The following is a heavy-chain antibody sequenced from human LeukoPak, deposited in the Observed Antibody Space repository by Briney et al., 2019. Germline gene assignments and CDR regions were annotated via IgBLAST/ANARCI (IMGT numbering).Heavy chain of an antibody. CDR2: IKQDGSEK. D-gene: IGHD3-3*01. V-gene: IGHV3-7*01. Sequence: GGSLRLSCAASGFTFSSYWMSWVRQAPGKGLEWVANIKQDGSEKYYVDSVKGRFTISRDNAKNSLYLQMNSLRAEDTAVYYCARDALRFLEWFPLCYFDYWGQGTLVTVSS. CDR3: ARDALRFLEWFPLCYFDY. J-gene: IGHJ4*02. CDR1: GFTFSSYW.